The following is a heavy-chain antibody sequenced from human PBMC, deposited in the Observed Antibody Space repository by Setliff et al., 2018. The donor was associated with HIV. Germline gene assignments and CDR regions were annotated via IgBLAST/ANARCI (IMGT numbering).Heavy chain of an antibody. CDR2: INPNSGGT. Sequence: ASVKVSCKASGYTFTGYYMHWVRQAPGPGLEWMGWINPNSGGTNYAQKVQGRVTMTTDTSTSTAYMELRSLRLDDTAAYYCARGGWEQPEYFQHWGQGTLVTVSS. V-gene: IGHV1-2*02. CDR3: ARGGWEQPEYFQH. D-gene: IGHD1-26*01. J-gene: IGHJ1*01. CDR1: GYTFTGYY.